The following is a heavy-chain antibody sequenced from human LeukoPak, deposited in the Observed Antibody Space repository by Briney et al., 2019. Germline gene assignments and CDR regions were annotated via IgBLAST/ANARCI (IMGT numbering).Heavy chain of an antibody. CDR2: IYHSGST. J-gene: IGHJ4*02. CDR1: GGSISSGGYS. V-gene: IGHV4-30-2*01. CDR3: ARASTVTPYYFDY. D-gene: IGHD4-17*01. Sequence: SQTLSLTCAVSGGSISSGGYSWSWIRQPPGKGLEWIGYIYHSGSTYYNPSLKSRVTISVDRSKNQFSLKLSSVTAADTAVYCCARASTVTPYYFDYWGQGTLVTVSS.